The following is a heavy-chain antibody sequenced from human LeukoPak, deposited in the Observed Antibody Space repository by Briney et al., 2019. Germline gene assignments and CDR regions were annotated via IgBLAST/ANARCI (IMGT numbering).Heavy chain of an antibody. CDR3: ARKYYDILTGYYTFRAFDI. CDR2: IYYSGST. J-gene: IGHJ3*02. D-gene: IGHD3-9*01. V-gene: IGHV4-61*01. Sequence: SETLSLTCTVSGGSVSSGSYYWSWIRQPPGKGLEWIGYIYYSGSTSYNPSLKSPVTISVDTSKNQFSLKLSSVTAADTAVYYCARKYYDILTGYYTFRAFDIWGQGTMVTVSS. CDR1: GGSVSSGSYY.